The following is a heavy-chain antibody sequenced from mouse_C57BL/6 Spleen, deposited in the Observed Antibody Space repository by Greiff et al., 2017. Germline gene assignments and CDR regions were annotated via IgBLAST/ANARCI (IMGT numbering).Heavy chain of an antibody. CDR2: IDPETGGT. D-gene: IGHD6-1*01. CDR1: GYTFTDYE. Sequence: VQLQQSGAELVRPGASVTLSCKASGYTFTDYEMHWVKQTPVHGLEWIGAIDPETGGTAYNQKFKGKAILTADKSSSTAYMELRSLTSEDSAVYYCTTPSPPRGYLDYWGQGTTLTVSS. J-gene: IGHJ2*01. CDR3: TTPSPPRGYLDY. V-gene: IGHV1-15*01.